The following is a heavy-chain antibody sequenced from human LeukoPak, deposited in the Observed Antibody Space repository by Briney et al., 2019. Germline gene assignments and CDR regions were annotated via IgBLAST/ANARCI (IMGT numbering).Heavy chain of an antibody. D-gene: IGHD2-2*01. Sequence: GGSLRLSCAASGFTFSSYAMSWVRQAPGKGLEWVSTISGSGGNTYYADSVKGRFTISRDNFKNTLYLQMNSLRAEDTAVYYCAKDYCISTSCYWFDPWGQGTLVTVSS. J-gene: IGHJ5*02. CDR3: AKDYCISTSCYWFDP. CDR2: ISGSGGNT. CDR1: GFTFSSYA. V-gene: IGHV3-23*01.